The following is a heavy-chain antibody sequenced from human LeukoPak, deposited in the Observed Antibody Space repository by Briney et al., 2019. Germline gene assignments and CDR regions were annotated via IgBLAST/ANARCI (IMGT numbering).Heavy chain of an antibody. J-gene: IGHJ4*02. Sequence: SETLSLTCTVSGGSISSYYWCWIRQPPGKGLEWIGYIYYSGSTNYNPSLKSRVTISVDASKNQFSLKLSSVTAADTAVYYCARGGSIQLVLHPFDYWGQGTLVTVSS. CDR2: IYYSGST. D-gene: IGHD6-13*01. CDR3: ARGGSIQLVLHPFDY. CDR1: GGSISSYY. V-gene: IGHV4-59*01.